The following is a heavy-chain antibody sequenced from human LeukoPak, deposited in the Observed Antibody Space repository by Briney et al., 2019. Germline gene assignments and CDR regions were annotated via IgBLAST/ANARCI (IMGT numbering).Heavy chain of an antibody. D-gene: IGHD2-8*02. V-gene: IGHV4-59*01. Sequence: PSETLSLTCTVSGGSLSNYYWSWVRQSPGQGLEWIGYIYYTGTTHYNPSLKSRVTISLDTSMKQFFLRLTSVTAADSAVYYCARWDYYTRGYFDYWGQGTLVTVSS. CDR3: ARWDYYTRGYFDY. CDR2: IYYTGTT. J-gene: IGHJ4*02. CDR1: GGSLSNYY.